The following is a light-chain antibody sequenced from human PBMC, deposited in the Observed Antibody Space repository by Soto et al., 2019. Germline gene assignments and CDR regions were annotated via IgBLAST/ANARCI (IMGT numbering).Light chain of an antibody. Sequence: EIVLTQSPGTLSLSPGERATLSCRASQSVSSSYLAWYQQKPGQAPRLLIYGASSRATGIPDRFSGSRSGTDFTLTISRLEPEDFAVYYCQQSGSSPRTFGQGTKLEIK. CDR3: QQSGSSPRT. CDR1: QSVSSSY. V-gene: IGKV3-20*01. CDR2: GAS. J-gene: IGKJ2*01.